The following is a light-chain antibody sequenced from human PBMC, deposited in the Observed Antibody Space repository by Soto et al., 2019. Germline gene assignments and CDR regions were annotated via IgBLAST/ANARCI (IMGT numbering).Light chain of an antibody. V-gene: IGKV3-15*01. J-gene: IGKJ3*01. CDR1: QSVNTN. CDR3: QQYNSWPLGT. CDR2: GAS. Sequence: EIVMTQSPATLSVSPGERATLTCRASQSVNTNLAWYQQKPGQAPRLLIFGASTRATGIPARFSGSGSGTEFTLTISSLQSEDFAVYSCQQYNSWPLGTFGPGTKVDIK.